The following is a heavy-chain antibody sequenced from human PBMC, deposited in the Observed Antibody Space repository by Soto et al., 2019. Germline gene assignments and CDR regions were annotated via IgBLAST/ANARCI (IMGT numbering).Heavy chain of an antibody. J-gene: IGHJ4*02. D-gene: IGHD4-4*01. CDR2: ISGGGSNT. CDR1: GFPFSSYV. CDR3: AKDSNKYSSSLRGRYFDY. Sequence: EVQLLGSGGGLVPPGGSLRLSCAASGFPFSSYVMAWVRQAPGKGLEWVSGISGGGSNTFYADSVKGRFTISRDNSKNTLLLQMNSLGAEDTAVYYCAKDSNKYSSSLRGRYFDYWGQGIGVTVSS. V-gene: IGHV3-23*01.